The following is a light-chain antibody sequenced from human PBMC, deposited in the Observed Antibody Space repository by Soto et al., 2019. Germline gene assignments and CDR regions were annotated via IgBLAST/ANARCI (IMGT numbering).Light chain of an antibody. V-gene: IGLV2-8*01. CDR3: ATWDTSLSGGTWV. J-gene: IGLJ3*02. CDR2: EVT. Sequence: QSALTQPPSASGSPGQSVTISCTGTTSDIGAYNYVSWYQQRPGKAPKLIIYEVTRRPSGVPDRIFGSKSDTTASLTVSGLQAEDEADYYCATWDTSLSGGTWVFGGGTKLTVL. CDR1: TSDIGAYNY.